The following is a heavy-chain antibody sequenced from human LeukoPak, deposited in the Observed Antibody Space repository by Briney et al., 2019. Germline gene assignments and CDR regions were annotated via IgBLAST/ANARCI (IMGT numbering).Heavy chain of an antibody. CDR3: ARGRQSLGVDTYYYYGMDV. Sequence: PGGSLRLSCAASGFTFSSYDMHWVRQATGKGLEWVSAIGTAGDTYYPGSVKGRFTISRENAKNSLYLQMNSLRVGDTAVYYCARGRQSLGVDTYYYYGMDVWGQGTTVTVSS. D-gene: IGHD3-3*01. V-gene: IGHV3-13*01. CDR2: IGTAGDT. CDR1: GFTFSSYD. J-gene: IGHJ6*02.